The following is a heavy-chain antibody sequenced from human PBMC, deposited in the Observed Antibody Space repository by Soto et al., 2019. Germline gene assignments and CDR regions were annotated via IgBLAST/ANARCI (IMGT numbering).Heavy chain of an antibody. CDR2: INPSGGST. V-gene: IGHV1-46*03. J-gene: IGHJ5*02. CDR1: GYTFTSYY. D-gene: IGHD2-15*01. Sequence: QVQLVQSGAEVKKPGASVKVSCKASGYTFTSYYMHWVRQAPGQGLEWMGIINPSGGSTSYAQKSQGRVTMTRDTSTSTVYMELSSLRSEDTAVYYCARDASYCSGGSCLLNWFDPWGQGTLVTVSS. CDR3: ARDASYCSGGSCLLNWFDP.